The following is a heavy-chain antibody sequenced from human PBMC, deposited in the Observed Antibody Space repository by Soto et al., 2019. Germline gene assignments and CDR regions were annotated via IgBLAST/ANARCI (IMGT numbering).Heavy chain of an antibody. CDR2: IIPIFGTA. CDR3: VRMTMVKRYFDY. Sequence: GASVKVSCKASGGTFSSYAISWVRQAPGQGLEWMGGIIPIFGTANYAQKFQGRVTITADESTSTAYMELSSLRSEDTAVYYCVRMTMVKRYFDYWGQGTLVTVSS. V-gene: IGHV1-69*13. J-gene: IGHJ4*02. D-gene: IGHD3-10*01. CDR1: GGTFSSYA.